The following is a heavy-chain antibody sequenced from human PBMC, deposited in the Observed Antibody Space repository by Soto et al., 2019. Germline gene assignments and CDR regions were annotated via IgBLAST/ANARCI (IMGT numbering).Heavy chain of an antibody. CDR2: ISGSGGST. Sequence: EVQLLESGGGLVQPGGSLRLSCAASGFTFSSYAMSWVRQAPGKGLEWVSAISGSGGSTYYADSVKGRFTISRDNSKNTLYLQMNSLRAEDTAVYYCAKGSYYYDSSGYYYPPFDYWGQGTLVTVSS. D-gene: IGHD3-22*01. CDR1: GFTFSSYA. V-gene: IGHV3-23*01. CDR3: AKGSYYYDSSGYYYPPFDY. J-gene: IGHJ4*02.